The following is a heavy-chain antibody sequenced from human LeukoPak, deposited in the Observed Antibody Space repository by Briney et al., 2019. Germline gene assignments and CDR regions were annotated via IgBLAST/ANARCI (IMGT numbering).Heavy chain of an antibody. CDR1: GFTFSSYS. D-gene: IGHD6-6*01. CDR3: ARLTPYSSSWG. Sequence: GGSLRLSCAASGFTFSSYSMNWVRQAPGKGLEWVSYISSSSSTIYYADSVKGRFTISRDNAKNSLYLQMNSLRAEDTAVYYCARLTPYSSSWGWGQGTLVTVSS. V-gene: IGHV3-48*01. CDR2: ISSSSSTI. J-gene: IGHJ4*02.